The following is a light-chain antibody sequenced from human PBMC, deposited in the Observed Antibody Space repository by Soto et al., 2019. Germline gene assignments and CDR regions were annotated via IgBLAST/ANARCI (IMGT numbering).Light chain of an antibody. CDR1: DSNIGNNY. V-gene: IGLV1-51*01. CDR2: DNN. J-gene: IGLJ3*02. Sequence: QSVLTQPPSVSAAPGQKVTISCSGSDSNIGNNYVSWYQQLPGTAPKLLIYDNNKRPSGIRDRFSGSKSGTSATLGITGLQTGDEADYYCGTWDSSLSAWVFGGGTKLTVL. CDR3: GTWDSSLSAWV.